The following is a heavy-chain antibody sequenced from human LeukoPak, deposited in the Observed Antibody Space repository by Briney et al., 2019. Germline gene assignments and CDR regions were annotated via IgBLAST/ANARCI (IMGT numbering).Heavy chain of an antibody. CDR2: ISYAGSNK. D-gene: IGHD3-3*01. CDR3: ARDNYDFWSGYYTHWFDP. Sequence: GGSLRLSCAASGFTFSSYAMHWVRQAPGKGLEWVAVISYAGSNKYYADSVKGRFTISRDNSKNTLYLQMNSLRTEDTAVYYCARDNYDFWSGYYTHWFDPWGQGTLVTVSS. J-gene: IGHJ5*02. V-gene: IGHV3-30-3*01. CDR1: GFTFSSYA.